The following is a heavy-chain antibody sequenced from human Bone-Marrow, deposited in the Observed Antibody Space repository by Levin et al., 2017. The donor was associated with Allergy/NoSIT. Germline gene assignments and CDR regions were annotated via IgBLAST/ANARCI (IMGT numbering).Heavy chain of an antibody. J-gene: IGHJ6*02. V-gene: IGHV3-23*01. CDR2: MSGTTGSH. CDR1: GFTFNAYA. CDR3: AKGTTVYFYYNGMDA. D-gene: IGHD2/OR15-2a*01. Sequence: GESLKISCVASGFTFNAYAMNWVRRAPGKGLEWVPAMSGTTGSHYYADSVKGRFTISRDSSKNTLFLQMDSLRVEDTATYYCAKGTTVYFYYNGMDAWGQGTTVTVFS.